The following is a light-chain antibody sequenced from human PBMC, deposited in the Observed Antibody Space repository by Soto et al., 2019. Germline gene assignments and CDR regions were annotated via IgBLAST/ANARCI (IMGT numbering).Light chain of an antibody. CDR2: DAS. CDR1: QSISSC. J-gene: IGKJ1*01. CDR3: QQYMSYS. Sequence: DIQMTQSPSALSSSVVDRVASTGRASQSISSCLAWYQQKPGKAPKLLIYDASSLESGVPSRFSGSGSGTEFTLTISSLQPDDFATYYCQQYMSYSFGQGTKVDIK. V-gene: IGKV1-5*01.